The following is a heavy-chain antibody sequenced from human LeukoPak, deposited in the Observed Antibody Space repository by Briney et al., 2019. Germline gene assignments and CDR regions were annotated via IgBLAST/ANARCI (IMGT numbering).Heavy chain of an antibody. CDR2: INHSGST. J-gene: IGHJ6*02. CDR1: GGSFSGYY. CDR3: ARGRRIVVVVGMLLGDYYYGMDV. V-gene: IGHV4-34*01. Sequence: SETLSLTCAVYGGSFSGYYWSWIRQPPGKGLEWIGEINHSGSTNYNPSLKSRVTISVDTSKNQFSLKLSSVTAADTAVYYCARGRRIVVVVGMLLGDYYYGMDVWGQGTTVTVSS. D-gene: IGHD2-15*01.